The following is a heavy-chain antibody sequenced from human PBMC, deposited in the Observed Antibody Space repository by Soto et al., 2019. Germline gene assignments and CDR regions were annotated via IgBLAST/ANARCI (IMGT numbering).Heavy chain of an antibody. Sequence: PGGSLRLSCAASGFTFSSYGMHWVRQAPGKGLEWVAVIWYDGSNKYYADSVKGRFTISRDNSKNTLYLQMNSLRAEDTAVYYCATEIDKTVAAINDYWGQGTLVTVSS. CDR1: GFTFSSYG. J-gene: IGHJ4*02. CDR3: ATEIDKTVAAINDY. V-gene: IGHV3-33*01. D-gene: IGHD5-12*01. CDR2: IWYDGSNK.